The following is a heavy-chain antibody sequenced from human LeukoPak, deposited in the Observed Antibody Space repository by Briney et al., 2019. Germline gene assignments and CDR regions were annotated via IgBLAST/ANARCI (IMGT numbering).Heavy chain of an antibody. J-gene: IGHJ5*02. CDR2: INPNSGGT. V-gene: IGHV1-2*02. CDR3: ARAPPCSGGSCYGSWFDP. CDR1: GYTFTGYY. D-gene: IGHD2-15*01. Sequence: ASVKVSCKASGYTFTGYYMHWVRQAPGQGLEWMGWINPNSGGTNYAQKFQGRVTMTRDTSISTAYMELSRLRSDDTAVYYCARAPPCSGGSCYGSWFDPWGQGTLVTVSS.